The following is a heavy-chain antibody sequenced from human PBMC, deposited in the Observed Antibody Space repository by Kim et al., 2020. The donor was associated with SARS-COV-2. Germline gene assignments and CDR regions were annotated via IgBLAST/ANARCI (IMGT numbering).Heavy chain of an antibody. D-gene: IGHD2-2*01. CDR3: ARLTISDNQLLWDDAFDI. J-gene: IGHJ3*02. CDR2: IYPGDSDT. CDR1: GYSFTSYW. V-gene: IGHV5-51*01. Sequence: GESLKISCKGSGYSFTSYWIGWVRQMPGKGLEWMGIIYPGDSDTRYSPSFQGQVTISADKSISTAYLQWSSLKASDTAMYYCARLTISDNQLLWDDAFDIWGQGTMVTVSS.